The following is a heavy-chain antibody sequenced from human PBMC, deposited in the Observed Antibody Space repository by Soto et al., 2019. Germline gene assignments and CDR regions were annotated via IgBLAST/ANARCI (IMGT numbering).Heavy chain of an antibody. CDR3: GSVGYCSSTNCLFYYYHYGMDV. V-gene: IGHV1-69*13. Sequence: SVKVSCKSSGGTFSSHSINWVRQAPGQGLEWMGGIIPIFGPANFAKKFQGRVTITADESTSTAYMELSSLTSEDTAVYYCGSVGYCSSTNCLFYYYHYGMDVWGQGTTVTVSS. D-gene: IGHD2-2*03. J-gene: IGHJ6*02. CDR2: IIPIFGPA. CDR1: GGTFSSHS.